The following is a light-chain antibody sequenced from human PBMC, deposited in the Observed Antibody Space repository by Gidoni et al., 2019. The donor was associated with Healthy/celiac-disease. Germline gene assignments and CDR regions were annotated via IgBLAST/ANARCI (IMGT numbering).Light chain of an antibody. CDR2: YAS. V-gene: IGKV1-33*01. J-gene: IGKJ4*01. CDR1: QDISNY. Sequence: DMQMTQSPSSLSASVGDRVTISCQASQDISNYLNWYQQKPGKAPQLLIYYASNLETGVPSRFSGSGSGTDFTFTITSLQPEDIVTYYCQQYDNLPPFTFGGGTKVEI. CDR3: QQYDNLPPFT.